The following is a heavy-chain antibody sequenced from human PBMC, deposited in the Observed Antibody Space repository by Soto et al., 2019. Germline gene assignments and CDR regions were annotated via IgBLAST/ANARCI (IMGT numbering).Heavy chain of an antibody. CDR1: GFTVSSNY. D-gene: IGHD3-9*01. V-gene: IGHV3-66*01. Sequence: PGGSLRLSCAASGFTVSSNYMSWVRQAPGKGLEWVSVIYSGGSTYYADSVKGRFTISRDNSKNTLYLQMNSLRAEDTAVYYCARDTVATYYDILTGSDAFDIWGQGTMVTVSS. J-gene: IGHJ3*02. CDR3: ARDTVATYYDILTGSDAFDI. CDR2: IYSGGST.